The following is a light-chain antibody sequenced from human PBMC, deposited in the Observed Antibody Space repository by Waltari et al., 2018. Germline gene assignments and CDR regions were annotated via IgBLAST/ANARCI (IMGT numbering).Light chain of an antibody. J-gene: IGLJ1*01. Sequence: QSALTQPASVSGSPGQSTTISCTGTSRDVGRYNLFSWYQQYPGKAPKLMIYEGSKRPSGVSNRFSGSKSGNTASLTISGLQAEDEADYYCCSYAGSSTFYVFGTGTKVTVL. V-gene: IGLV2-23*01. CDR2: EGS. CDR1: SRDVGRYNL. CDR3: CSYAGSSTFYV.